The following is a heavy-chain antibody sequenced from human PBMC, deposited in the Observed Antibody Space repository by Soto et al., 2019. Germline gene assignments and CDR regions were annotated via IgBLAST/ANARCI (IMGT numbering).Heavy chain of an antibody. J-gene: IGHJ4*02. CDR2: IWYDGSNK. Sequence: GGSLRLSCAASGFTFSSYGMHWVRQAPGKGLEWVAVIWYDGSNKYYADSVKGRFTISRDNSKNTLYLQMNSLRAEDTAVYYCARAGYDFCRFKPRLSRYYFDYCGQGTIVTVYS. CDR1: GFTFSSYG. D-gene: IGHD3-3*01. V-gene: IGHV3-33*01. CDR3: ARAGYDFCRFKPRLSRYYFDY.